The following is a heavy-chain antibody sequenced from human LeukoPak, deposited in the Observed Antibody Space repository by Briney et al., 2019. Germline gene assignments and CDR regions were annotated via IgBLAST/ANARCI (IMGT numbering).Heavy chain of an antibody. CDR2: IYYSGST. Sequence: PSQTLSLTCTVSGGSISSGGYYWSWIRQHPGKGLEWIGYIYYSGSTYYNPSLKSRVTISVDTSKNQFSLKLSSVTAADTAVYYCARGGLNYYDILRYPQAFDIWGQGTMVTVSS. CDR3: ARGGLNYYDILRYPQAFDI. CDR1: GGSISSGGYY. V-gene: IGHV4-31*03. D-gene: IGHD3-9*01. J-gene: IGHJ3*02.